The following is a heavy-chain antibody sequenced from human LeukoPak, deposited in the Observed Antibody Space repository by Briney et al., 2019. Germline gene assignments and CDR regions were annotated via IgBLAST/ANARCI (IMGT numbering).Heavy chain of an antibody. CDR2: IYPGDSDT. V-gene: IGHV5-51*01. J-gene: IGHJ6*02. CDR1: GYSFTSYW. CDR3: ARQEQDIANYYYYGMDV. D-gene: IGHD5-12*01. Sequence: GESLKISCKGSGYSFTSYWTGWVRQMPGKGLEWMGIIYPGDSDTRYSPSFQGQVTISADKSISTAYLQWSSLKASDTAMYYCARQEQDIANYYYYGMDVWGQGTTVTVSS.